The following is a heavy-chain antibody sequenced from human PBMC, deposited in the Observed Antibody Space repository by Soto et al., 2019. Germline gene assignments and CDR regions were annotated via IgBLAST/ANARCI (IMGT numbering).Heavy chain of an antibody. CDR1: GFTFSSYA. D-gene: IGHD6-13*01. V-gene: IGHV3-23*01. CDR3: AKAHLGYSSSWALDY. Sequence: EVQLLESGGGLVQPGGSLRLSCAASGFTFSSYAMSWVRQAPGKGLEWVSAISGSGGSTYYADSVKGRFTISRDNSKNTLYLQMNSLSAEDTAVYYCAKAHLGYSSSWALDYWGQGTLVTVSS. J-gene: IGHJ4*02. CDR2: ISGSGGST.